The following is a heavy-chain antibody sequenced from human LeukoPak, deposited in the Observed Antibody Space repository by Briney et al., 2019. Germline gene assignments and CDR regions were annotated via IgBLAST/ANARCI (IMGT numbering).Heavy chain of an antibody. V-gene: IGHV4-59*01. J-gene: IGHJ1*01. Sequence: SETLSLTCTVSGGSINSYYWNWIRQPPGKGLEWIGYIYYTGSTNYNPSLKSRVTISVDTSKNQFSLKLTSVTAADTAVYYCARDQRFTFWGQGTLVTVSP. CDR1: GGSINSYY. D-gene: IGHD5-24*01. CDR2: IYYTGST. CDR3: ARDQRFTF.